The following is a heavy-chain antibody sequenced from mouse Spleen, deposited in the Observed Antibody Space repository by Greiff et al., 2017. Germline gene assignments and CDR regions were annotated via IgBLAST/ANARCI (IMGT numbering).Heavy chain of an antibody. D-gene: IGHD1-1*01. J-gene: IGHJ2*01. CDR2: ISGGGSYT. CDR1: GFTFSDYY. Sequence: EVKVVESGGGLVKPGGSLKLSCAASGFTFSDYYMYWVRQTPEKRLEWVATISGGGSYTYYPDSVKGRFTISRDNAKNNLYLQMSSLRSEDTALYYCARHDFHYGSSPDYWGQGTTLTVSS. CDR3: ARHDFHYGSSPDY. V-gene: IGHV5-9-2*01.